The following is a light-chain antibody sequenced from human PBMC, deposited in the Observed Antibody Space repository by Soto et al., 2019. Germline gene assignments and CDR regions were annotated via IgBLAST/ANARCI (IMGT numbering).Light chain of an antibody. CDR3: QHYENLPYT. CDR1: QVITNY. Sequence: DIQLTQSASSLSASVGDRVTITCQASQVITNYLNWYQQKPGKAPKLLIYDICTLEIGVSSRFSGSGSGTDFTFTISGLQPEDIATYYCQHYENLPYTFGQGTKLEI. CDR2: DIC. J-gene: IGKJ2*01. V-gene: IGKV1-33*01.